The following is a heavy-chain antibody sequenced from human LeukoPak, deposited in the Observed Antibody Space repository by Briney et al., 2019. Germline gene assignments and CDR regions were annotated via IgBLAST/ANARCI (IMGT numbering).Heavy chain of an antibody. CDR3: AKDRERKYSYGYVFYY. V-gene: IGHV3-30*18. D-gene: IGHD5-18*01. CDR2: ISYDGSNK. CDR1: GFTFSSYD. J-gene: IGHJ4*02. Sequence: GGSLRLSCAASGFTFSSYDMHWVRQAPGKGLEWVAVISYDGSNKYYADSVKGRFTISRDNSKNTLYLQMNSLRAEDTAVYYCAKDRERKYSYGYVFYYWGQGTLVTVSS.